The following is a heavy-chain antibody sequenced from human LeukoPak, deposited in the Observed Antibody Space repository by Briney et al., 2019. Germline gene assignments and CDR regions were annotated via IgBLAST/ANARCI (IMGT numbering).Heavy chain of an antibody. J-gene: IGHJ4*02. CDR2: ISAGGGNT. D-gene: IGHD5-12*01. Sequence: GGSLRLSCAASGFTFSTYGMNWVRQAPGKGLEWVSAISAGGGNTYYADSVKGRFTISRDNSKNTLFLEMNSLRAEDTAVYYCGDYDLGYWRQGALVTVSS. CDR3: GDYDLGY. CDR1: GFTFSTYG. V-gene: IGHV3-23*01.